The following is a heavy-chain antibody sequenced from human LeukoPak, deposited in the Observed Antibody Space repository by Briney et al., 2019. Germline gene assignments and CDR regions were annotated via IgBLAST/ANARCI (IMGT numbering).Heavy chain of an antibody. Sequence: SETLSLTCTVSGGSISSGGYYWSWMRQLPGRGVEWIGYIYYSGRTYYNPSRKRRVSISEDTSKHQFSLKVSSVTAADTAVYYCVVAPNQAYFHYWGQGTLVTVSS. V-gene: IGHV4-31*03. J-gene: IGHJ4*02. CDR1: GGSISSGGYY. CDR3: VVAPNQAYFHY. D-gene: IGHD2-15*01. CDR2: IYYSGRT.